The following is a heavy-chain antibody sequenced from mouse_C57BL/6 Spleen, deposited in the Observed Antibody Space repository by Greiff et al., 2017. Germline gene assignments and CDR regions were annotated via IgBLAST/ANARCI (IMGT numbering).Heavy chain of an antibody. CDR3: AKIYYGYYAMDY. J-gene: IGHJ4*01. Sequence: VQLQQSGPELVKPGASVKISCKASGYSFTGYYMNWVKQSPEKSLEWIGEINPSTGGTTYNQKFKAKATLTVDKSSSTAYMQLKSLTSEDSAVYYCAKIYYGYYAMDYWGQGTSVTVSS. V-gene: IGHV1-42*01. D-gene: IGHD2-1*01. CDR2: INPSTGGT. CDR1: GYSFTGYY.